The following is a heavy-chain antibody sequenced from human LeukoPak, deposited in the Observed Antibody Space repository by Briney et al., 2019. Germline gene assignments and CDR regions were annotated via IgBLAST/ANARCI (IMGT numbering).Heavy chain of an antibody. V-gene: IGHV1-8*01. CDR3: LISASDHYFFDY. CDR1: GYTFTSYD. Sequence: GASVKVSCKASGYTFTSYDINWVRQATGQGLEWMGWMNPNSGNTGYAQNFQGRVTMTRSTSINTAYMKLNSLKSEDTAVYYCLISASDHYFFDYWGQGTLVTVSS. J-gene: IGHJ4*02. CDR2: MNPNSGNT. D-gene: IGHD6-13*01.